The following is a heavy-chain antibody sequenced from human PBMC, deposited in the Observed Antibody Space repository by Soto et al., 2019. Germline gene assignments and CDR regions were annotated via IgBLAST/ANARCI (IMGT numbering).Heavy chain of an antibody. CDR3: ARDGKRGYDFDY. CDR1: GFTFSIYA. Sequence: EVQLVESGGGLVQPGGSLRLSCAASGFTFSIYAMDWVRQAPGKGLEWLSYINGGSSYIFYADSVEGRFTISRDNAKNSLYLQVDSLSADDTAVYYCARDGKRGYDFDYWGQGTLVTVSS. CDR2: INGGSSYI. J-gene: IGHJ4*02. V-gene: IGHV3-48*01. D-gene: IGHD1-1*01.